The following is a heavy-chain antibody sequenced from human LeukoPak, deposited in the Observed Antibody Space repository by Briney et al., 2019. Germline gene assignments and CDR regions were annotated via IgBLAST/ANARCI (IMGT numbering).Heavy chain of an antibody. J-gene: IGHJ4*02. CDR3: AKVHCISTNCNHIWAYFDY. V-gene: IGHV1-18*01. CDR2: ITVNNGYT. Sequence: VKVSCKAAGYTFTSHGFIWLRQAPGQGLEWMGWITVNNGYTKYAQELQGRVTMTTDTSTSTAYMELRSLRSDDTAVYYCAKVHCISTNCNHIWAYFDYWGQGTLVTVSS. D-gene: IGHD2-2*01. CDR1: GYTFTSHG.